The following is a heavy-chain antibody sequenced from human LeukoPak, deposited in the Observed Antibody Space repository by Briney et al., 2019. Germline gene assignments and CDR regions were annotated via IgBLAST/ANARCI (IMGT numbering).Heavy chain of an antibody. J-gene: IGHJ4*02. CDR2: ITSDGTSI. V-gene: IGHV3-74*03. CDR3: ARDWYHAIDY. Sequence: GGSLRLSCAASGFTFSSYGMHWVRQPPGQGLVWVARITSDGTSISYAESVKGRFTISRDNAKNTLYLQMNSLRVDDTAVYYCARDWYHAIDYWGQGTLVTVSS. D-gene: IGHD2-2*01. CDR1: GFTFSSYG.